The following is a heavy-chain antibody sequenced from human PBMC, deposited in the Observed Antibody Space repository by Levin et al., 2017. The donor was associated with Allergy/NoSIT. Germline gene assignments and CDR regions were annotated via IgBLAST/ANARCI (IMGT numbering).Heavy chain of an antibody. CDR3: TTGTRSSGWYFAFDI. Sequence: GGSPRLSCAASGFTFSNAWMSWVRQAPGKGLEWVGRIKSKTDGGTTDYAAPVKGRFTISRDDSKNTLYLQMNSLKTEDTAVYYCTTGTRSSGWYFAFDIWGQGTMVTVSS. CDR1: GFTFSNAW. CDR2: IKSKTDGGTT. V-gene: IGHV3-15*01. D-gene: IGHD6-19*01. J-gene: IGHJ3*02.